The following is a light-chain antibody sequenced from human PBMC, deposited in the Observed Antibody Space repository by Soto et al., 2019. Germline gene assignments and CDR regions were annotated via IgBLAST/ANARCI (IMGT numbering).Light chain of an antibody. Sequence: QSVLAQPPSVSGAPGQKVTISCTGSSSNIGAGYDLHWYQQLPGTAPKLLLHGNSNRPSGVPDRFSGSKSGTSASLAITGLQAEDEADYYCQSYDSSLSADVFGTGTKVTVL. J-gene: IGLJ1*01. V-gene: IGLV1-40*01. CDR1: SSNIGAGYD. CDR2: GNS. CDR3: QSYDSSLSADV.